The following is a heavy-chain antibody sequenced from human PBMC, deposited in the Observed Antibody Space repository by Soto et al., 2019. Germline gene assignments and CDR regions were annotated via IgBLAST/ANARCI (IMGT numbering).Heavy chain of an antibody. CDR1: GYTFTGYY. CDR2: INPNSGGT. V-gene: IGHV1-2*02. J-gene: IGHJ4*02. CDR3: ARAKSYSNLFDY. D-gene: IGHD4-4*01. Sequence: ASVKVSCKASGYTFTGYYMHWVRQAPGQGLEWMGWINPNSGGTNYAQKFQGRVTMTRDTSISTAYMELSRLRSDDTAVYYCARAKSYSNLFDYWGQGTLVRVSS.